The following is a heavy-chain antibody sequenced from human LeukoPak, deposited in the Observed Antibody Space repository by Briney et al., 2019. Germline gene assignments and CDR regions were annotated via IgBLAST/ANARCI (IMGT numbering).Heavy chain of an antibody. CDR2: LHSDGHT. CDR3: ARGSTKPLYYYYYYMDV. V-gene: IGHV3-53*01. J-gene: IGHJ6*03. Sequence: GGSLRLSCAASGFTISSNYLSWVRQAPGKGLVWVSALHSDGHTFYTDSVRGRFTISRDNSKNTLYLQMNSLRAEDTAVYYCARGSTKPLYYYYYYMDVWGKGTTVTVSS. CDR1: GFTISSNY. D-gene: IGHD2-15*01.